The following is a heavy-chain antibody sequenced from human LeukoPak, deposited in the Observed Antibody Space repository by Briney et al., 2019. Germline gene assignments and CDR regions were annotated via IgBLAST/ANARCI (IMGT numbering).Heavy chain of an antibody. CDR3: ARRTVTGRSFDY. D-gene: IGHD4-17*01. CDR2: ISSSATTI. Sequence: GGSLRLSCAVSGFTFSDYYMSWIRQAPGKGLEWVSYISSSATTIYYADSVKGRFTVSRDNAKNSLYLQMNSLRAEDTAVYYCARRTVTGRSFDYWGQGTLVTVS. V-gene: IGHV3-11*04. CDR1: GFTFSDYY. J-gene: IGHJ4*02.